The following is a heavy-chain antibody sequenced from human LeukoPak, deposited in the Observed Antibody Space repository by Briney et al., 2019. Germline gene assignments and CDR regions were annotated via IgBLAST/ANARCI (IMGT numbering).Heavy chain of an antibody. V-gene: IGHV3-30*18. CDR2: ISYGGSNK. Sequence: GGSLRLSCAASGFTFSSYRMHWVRQAPGKGLEGVADISYGGSNKYYADSVKGRFTISRDNSKNTLYLQMNRLRAEDTAVYYCAKEGGYDFWGGYYGGYFDYWGQGTLVTVSS. CDR1: GFTFSSYR. CDR3: AKEGGYDFWGGYYGGYFDY. D-gene: IGHD3-3*01. J-gene: IGHJ4*02.